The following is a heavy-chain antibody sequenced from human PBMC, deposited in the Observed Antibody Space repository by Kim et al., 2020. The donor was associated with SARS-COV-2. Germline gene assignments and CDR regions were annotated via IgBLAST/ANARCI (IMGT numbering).Heavy chain of an antibody. CDR3: ARGGSSGWYLTY. J-gene: IGHJ4*02. Sequence: NYNPPLKSRVTISVDKSKNQFSLKLSSVTAADTAVYYCARGGSSGWYLTYWGQGTLVTVSS. D-gene: IGHD6-19*01. V-gene: IGHV4-4*02.